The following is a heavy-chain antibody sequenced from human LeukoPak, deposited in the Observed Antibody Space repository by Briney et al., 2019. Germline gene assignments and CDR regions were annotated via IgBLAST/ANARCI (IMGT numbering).Heavy chain of an antibody. CDR2: IILILGIA. D-gene: IGHD3-9*01. CDR1: GATFSSYT. Sequence: SVKVSCKASGATFSSYTISWVRQAPGQGLEWMGRIILILGIANYAQKFQGRVTITADKSTSTAYMELSSLRSEDTAVYYCAREGPEYYDILTGYFSLNGMDVWGQGTTVTVSS. V-gene: IGHV1-69*04. CDR3: AREGPEYYDILTGYFSLNGMDV. J-gene: IGHJ6*02.